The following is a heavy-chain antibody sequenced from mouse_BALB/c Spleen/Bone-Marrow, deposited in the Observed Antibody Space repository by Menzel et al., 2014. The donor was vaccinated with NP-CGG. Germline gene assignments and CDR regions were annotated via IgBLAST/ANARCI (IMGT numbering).Heavy chain of an antibody. J-gene: IGHJ4*01. CDR3: AIRKLLWCAMDY. CDR2: INSNGGST. CDR1: GFTFSSYY. Sequence: EVQRVESGGGLVKLGGSLKLSCAASGFTFSSYYMSWVRQTPEKRLELVAAINSNGGSTYYPDTVKGRFTISRDNAKNTRYLLSSSLRSEDAALYYCAIRKLLWCAMDYWGQGTSVTVSS. V-gene: IGHV5-6-2*01. D-gene: IGHD1-1*02.